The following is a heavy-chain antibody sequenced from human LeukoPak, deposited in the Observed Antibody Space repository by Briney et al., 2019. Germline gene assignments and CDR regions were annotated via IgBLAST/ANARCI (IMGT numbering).Heavy chain of an antibody. CDR3: ARDQASTYYDFWSGSAGDYFDY. Sequence: ASVKVSRKASGYTFTSYGISWVRQAPGQGLEWMGWISAYNGNTNYAQKLQGRVTMTTDTSTSTAYMELRSLRSDDTAVYYCARDQASTYYDFWSGSAGDYFDYWGQGTLVTVSS. V-gene: IGHV1-18*01. CDR1: GYTFTSYG. D-gene: IGHD3-3*01. J-gene: IGHJ4*02. CDR2: ISAYNGNT.